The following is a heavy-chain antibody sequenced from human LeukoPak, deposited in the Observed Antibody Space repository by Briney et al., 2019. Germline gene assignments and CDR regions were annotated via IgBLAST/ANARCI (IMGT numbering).Heavy chain of an antibody. D-gene: IGHD1-26*01. CDR1: GFTFSDHY. V-gene: IGHV3-72*01. J-gene: IGHJ4*02. CDR3: ARGGPLVGATSVFGY. Sequence: PGGSLRLSCAASGFTFSDHYMDWVRQAPGKGLEWVGRIRNKINSYTTEYAASVKGRFTISRDDSKNSLYLQMNSLKTEDTAVYYCARGGPLVGATSVFGYWGQGTLVTVSS. CDR2: IRNKINSYTT.